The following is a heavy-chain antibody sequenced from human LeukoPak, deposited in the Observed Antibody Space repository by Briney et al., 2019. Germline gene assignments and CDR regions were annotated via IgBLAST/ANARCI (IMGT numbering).Heavy chain of an antibody. V-gene: IGHV4-59*01. CDR2: IYYSGST. J-gene: IGHJ5*02. CDR1: GGSISSYY. Sequence: SETLSLTCTVSGGSISSYYWSWIRQPPGKGLEWIGYIYYSGSTNYNPSLKSRVTISVDTSKNQFSLKLSSVTAADTAVYYCARDVIAEGGGFDPWGQGTLVTVSS. D-gene: IGHD6-13*01. CDR3: ARDVIAEGGGFDP.